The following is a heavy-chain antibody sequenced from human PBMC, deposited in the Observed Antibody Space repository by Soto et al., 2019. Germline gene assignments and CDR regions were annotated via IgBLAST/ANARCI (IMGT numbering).Heavy chain of an antibody. Sequence: PGGSLRLSCAASGFTFSNYGMTWVRQAPGGGLEWVASIRVDGVDTYYVDSVKGRFTISRDNANNSLYLQMNNLRPADTAMYYCARAYSTSPDWFDPWGHGTLVTVSS. CDR1: GFTFSNYG. CDR3: ARAYSTSPDWFDP. V-gene: IGHV3-7*03. D-gene: IGHD4-4*01. CDR2: IRVDGVDT. J-gene: IGHJ5*02.